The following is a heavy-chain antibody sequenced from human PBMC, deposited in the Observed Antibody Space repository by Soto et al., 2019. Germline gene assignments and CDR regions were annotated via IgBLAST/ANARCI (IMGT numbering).Heavy chain of an antibody. Sequence: SETLSLTCAVYGGSFSCYYWSWIRQPPGKGLEWIGEINHSGSTNYNPSLKSRVTISVDTSKNQFSLKLSSVTAADTAVYYCARGTMVALFDYWGQGTLVTVSS. CDR3: ARGTMVALFDY. CDR1: GGSFSCYY. D-gene: IGHD3-10*01. J-gene: IGHJ4*02. V-gene: IGHV4-34*01. CDR2: INHSGST.